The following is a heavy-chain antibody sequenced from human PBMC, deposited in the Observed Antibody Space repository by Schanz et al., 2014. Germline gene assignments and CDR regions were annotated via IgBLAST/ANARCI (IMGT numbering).Heavy chain of an antibody. D-gene: IGHD2-15*01. V-gene: IGHV3-30*09. CDR3: ARDKGGLIPFDY. CDR1: GFTFSRHA. CDR2: ITYDGSNK. Sequence: QVELVESGGGVVQPGRSLRLSCAASGFTFSRHAMHWVRQAAGKGLEWVAAITYDGSNKYYAESVKGRFAISRDNSKDTLYLQMNSLRAEDTAVYYCARDKGGLIPFDYWGQGTLVAVSS. J-gene: IGHJ4*02.